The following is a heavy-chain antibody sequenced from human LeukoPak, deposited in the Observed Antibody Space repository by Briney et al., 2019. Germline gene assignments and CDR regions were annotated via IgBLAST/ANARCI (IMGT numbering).Heavy chain of an antibody. CDR2: IYSGGSA. CDR1: GFTLSNSY. CDR3: AGHWGRGL. Sequence: GGSLRLSCAASGFTLSNSYMTWVRQAPGKGLEWVSVIYSGGSADYADSVKGRFTISRDSSKNTLYLQVSSLRAEDTAMYYCAGHWGRGLWGQGTLVTVSS. V-gene: IGHV3-53*01. J-gene: IGHJ4*02. D-gene: IGHD7-27*01.